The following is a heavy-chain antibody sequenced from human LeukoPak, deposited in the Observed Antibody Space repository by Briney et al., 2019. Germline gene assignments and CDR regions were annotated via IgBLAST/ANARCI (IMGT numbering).Heavy chain of an antibody. D-gene: IGHD6-19*01. Sequence: PSETLSLTCAVSGGSISSSTNWWSWVRQPPGKGLEWIGEIYHSGGTNYNPSLKSRVTISVDTSKNLFSLKLSSVTAADTAVYYCARHRRYSSGPDPWGQGTLVTVSS. V-gene: IGHV4-4*02. CDR3: ARHRRYSSGPDP. CDR2: IYHSGGT. CDR1: GGSISSSTNW. J-gene: IGHJ5*02.